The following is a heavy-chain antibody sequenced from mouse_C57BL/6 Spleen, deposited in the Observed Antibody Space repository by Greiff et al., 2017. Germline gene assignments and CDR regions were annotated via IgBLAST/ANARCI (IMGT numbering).Heavy chain of an antibody. CDR3: ARVGRFAY. D-gene: IGHD4-1*01. J-gene: IGHJ3*01. Sequence: VQLQQPGAELVKPGASVKLSCKASGYTFTSYWMQWVKQRPGQGLEWIGEIDPSDSYTNYNQKFKGKATLTVDTSSSTAYMQLSSLTSEDSAVYYCARVGRFAYWRQGTLVTVSA. CDR1: GYTFTSYW. V-gene: IGHV1-50*01. CDR2: IDPSDSYT.